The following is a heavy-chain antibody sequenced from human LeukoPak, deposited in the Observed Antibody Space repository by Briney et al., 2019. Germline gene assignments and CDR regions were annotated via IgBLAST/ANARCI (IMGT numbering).Heavy chain of an antibody. D-gene: IGHD4-11*01. V-gene: IGHV3-13*01. CDR2: IAANGDS. J-gene: IGHJ4*02. CDR1: GFAFYNYD. Sequence: PGGSLRLSCVASGFAFYNYDMHWVRQTGKDLEWVSVIAANGDSYYAGSVKGRFTISRDNGNNALYLQMNSLRDGDTAVYYCARGYSYRFDYWGQGTLVTVSS. CDR3: ARGYSYRFDY.